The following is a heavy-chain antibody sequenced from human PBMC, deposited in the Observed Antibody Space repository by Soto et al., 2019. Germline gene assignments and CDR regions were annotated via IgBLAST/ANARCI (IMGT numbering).Heavy chain of an antibody. D-gene: IGHD3-16*01. J-gene: IGHJ5*02. Sequence: QITLKESGPTLVKPAQTLTLTCTFSGFSLSTSGVAVGWLRQPPGKAPEWLALVYWDDDKRYSPSLKSRLTITKDTSKNQVVLTMTTMEPVDTATYYCAHRPITFMAIWFDPWGQGIPVTVSS. CDR2: VYWDDDK. CDR3: AHRPITFMAIWFDP. CDR1: GFSLSTSGVA. V-gene: IGHV2-5*02.